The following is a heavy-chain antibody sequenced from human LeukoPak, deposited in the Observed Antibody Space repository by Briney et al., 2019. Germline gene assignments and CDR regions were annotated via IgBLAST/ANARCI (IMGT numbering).Heavy chain of an antibody. J-gene: IGHJ3*01. CDR3: AKNHEHGRYAGFDF. CDR1: GFTFSGFV. Sequence: GGSLRLSCAASGFTFSGFVISWVRQAPGKGPQWVADISGSGGSTYFADSVKGRFSVSRDNSKNMVYLELNSLRAEDTAVYYCAKNHEHGRYAGFDFWAEGALVAVSS. D-gene: IGHD2-2*01. CDR2: ISGSGGST. V-gene: IGHV3-23*01.